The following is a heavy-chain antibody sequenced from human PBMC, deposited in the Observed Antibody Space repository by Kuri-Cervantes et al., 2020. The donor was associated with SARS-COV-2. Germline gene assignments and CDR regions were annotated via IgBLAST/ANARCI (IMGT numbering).Heavy chain of an antibody. Sequence: GGSLRLSCAASGSTFSSYAMSWVRQAPGKGLEWVSAISGSGGSTYYADSVKGRFTISRDNSKNTLYLQMSSLRAEDTAVYYCAKGTFGGVIAKNYFDYWGQGTLVTVSS. CDR2: ISGSGGST. CDR1: GSTFSSYA. J-gene: IGHJ4*02. V-gene: IGHV3-23*01. D-gene: IGHD3-16*02. CDR3: AKGTFGGVIAKNYFDY.